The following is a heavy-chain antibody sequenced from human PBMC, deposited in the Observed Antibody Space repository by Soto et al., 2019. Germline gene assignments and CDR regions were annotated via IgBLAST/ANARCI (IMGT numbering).Heavy chain of an antibody. CDR3: ARGERVDGDVLTGYSP. Sequence: QVQLLQSGAEVEKPGASVKVSCKASGYTFTAYYMHWVRQAPGQGLEWMGWINPNSGVTNYAQKYQGWFTMTRDTSLSTAYMELNRVKSDDTAVYYCARGERVDGDVLTGYSPWGQGTLVTVSS. J-gene: IGHJ4*02. CDR1: GYTFTAYY. CDR2: INPNSGVT. D-gene: IGHD3-9*01. V-gene: IGHV1-2*04.